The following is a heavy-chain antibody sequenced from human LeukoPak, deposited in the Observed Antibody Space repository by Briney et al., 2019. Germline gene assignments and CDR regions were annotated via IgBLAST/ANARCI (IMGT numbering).Heavy chain of an antibody. Sequence: ASVKVSCKASGYTFTGYYMHWVRQAPGQGLEWMGWINPNSGGTNYAQKFQSRVTMTRDTSISTAYMELSRLRSDDTAVYYCARESIAAAGTYMDVWGQGTTVTVSS. CDR2: INPNSGGT. J-gene: IGHJ6*02. CDR3: ARESIAAAGTYMDV. D-gene: IGHD6-13*01. V-gene: IGHV1-2*02. CDR1: GYTFTGYY.